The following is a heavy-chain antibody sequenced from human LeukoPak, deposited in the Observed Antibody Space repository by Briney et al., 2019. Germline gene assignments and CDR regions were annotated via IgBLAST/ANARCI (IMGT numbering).Heavy chain of an antibody. V-gene: IGHV3-48*02. CDR3: ARANYGDDY. CDR2: ISANSATI. CDR1: GFTFSIYS. D-gene: IGHD1-7*01. Sequence: HPGGSLRLSCAASGFTFSIYSVNWVRQAPGKGLESVSHISANSATIYYADSVRGRFTISRDNAENSLSLQMNSLTDEDTAVYYCARANYGDDYWGQGTLVTVSS. J-gene: IGHJ4*02.